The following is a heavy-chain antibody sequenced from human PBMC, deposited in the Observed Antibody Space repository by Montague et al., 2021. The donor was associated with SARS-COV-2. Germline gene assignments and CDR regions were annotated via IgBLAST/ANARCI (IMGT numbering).Heavy chain of an antibody. CDR2: IYYSGST. D-gene: IGHD1/OR15-1a*01. V-gene: IGHV4-39*01. Sequence: SETLSLTCTVSGGSISSSSYYWGWIRQPPGKGLEWIGIIYYSGSTYYNPSLKSRVTISVDTSKNQFSLKLSSVTAADTAVYYCARHGTTRSAIIELVIGYFDYWGRGTLVTVSS. CDR1: GGSISSSSYY. J-gene: IGHJ4*02. CDR3: ARHGTTRSAIIELVIGYFDY.